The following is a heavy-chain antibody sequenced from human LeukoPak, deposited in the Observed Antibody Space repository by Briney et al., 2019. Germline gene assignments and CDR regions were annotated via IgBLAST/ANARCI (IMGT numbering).Heavy chain of an antibody. V-gene: IGHV3-53*01. Sequence: GGSLRLSCAASGFTVSSNYMSWVRQAPGKGLEWVSVIYSGGSTYYADSVKGRFTISRDNSKNTLYLQMNSLRAEDTAVYYCARGGSPYGDYVPPFDYWGQGTLVTVSS. D-gene: IGHD4-17*01. CDR2: IYSGGST. J-gene: IGHJ4*02. CDR1: GFTVSSNY. CDR3: ARGGSPYGDYVPPFDY.